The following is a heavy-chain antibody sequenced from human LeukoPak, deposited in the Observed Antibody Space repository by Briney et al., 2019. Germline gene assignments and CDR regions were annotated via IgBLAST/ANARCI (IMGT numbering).Heavy chain of an antibody. Sequence: SVKVSCKASGYTFTSYDINWVRQATGQGLEWMGRIIPILGIANYAQKFQGRVTITADKSTSTAYMELSSLRSEDTAVYYCARGARSLRPGDDPFDYWGQGTLVTVSS. J-gene: IGHJ4*02. CDR1: GYTFTSYD. CDR3: ARGARSLRPGDDPFDY. CDR2: IIPILGIA. V-gene: IGHV1-69*04. D-gene: IGHD5-12*01.